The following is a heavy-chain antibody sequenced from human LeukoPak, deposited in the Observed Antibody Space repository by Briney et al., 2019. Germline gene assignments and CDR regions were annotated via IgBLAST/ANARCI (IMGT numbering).Heavy chain of an antibody. Sequence: PSETLSLTCTVSGGSISSYYWSWIRQPPGKGLEWIGYIYYSGSTNYNPSLKSRVTISLDTSKTQFSLKPSSVTAADTAVYYCARARSSGYPDCWGQGTLVTVSS. V-gene: IGHV4-59*01. CDR1: GGSISSYY. J-gene: IGHJ4*02. D-gene: IGHD3-22*01. CDR2: IYYSGST. CDR3: ARARSSGYPDC.